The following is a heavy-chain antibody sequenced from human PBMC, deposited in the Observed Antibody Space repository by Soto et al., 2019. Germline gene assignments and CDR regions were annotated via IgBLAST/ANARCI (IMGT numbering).Heavy chain of an antibody. CDR1: GFTYSTYT. CDR2: ILHDGNNK. D-gene: IGHD3-10*01. V-gene: IGHV3-30-3*01. Sequence: PGRSLRLSCAASGFTYSTYTMHRVLQAPGKGLEWVAIILHDGNNKYYADSVKGRFTISRDNSKNTLYLQMNSLRTEDTAIYYCARDDEGGSYCDLGYWGQGTLVTVSS. CDR3: ARDDEGGSYCDLGY. J-gene: IGHJ4*02.